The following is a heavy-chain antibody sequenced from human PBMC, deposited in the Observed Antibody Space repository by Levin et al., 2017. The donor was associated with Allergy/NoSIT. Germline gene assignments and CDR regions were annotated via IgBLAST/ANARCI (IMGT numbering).Heavy chain of an antibody. CDR2: FDPEDGET. D-gene: IGHD3-10*01. Sequence: ASVKVSCKVSGYTLTELSMHWVRQAPGKGLEWMGGFDPEDGETIYAQKFQGRVTMTEDTSTDTAYMELSSLRSEDTAVYYCATVSYLDYNYYYYMDVWGKGTTVTVSS. CDR1: GYTLTELS. CDR3: ATVSYLDYNYYYYMDV. J-gene: IGHJ6*03. V-gene: IGHV1-24*01.